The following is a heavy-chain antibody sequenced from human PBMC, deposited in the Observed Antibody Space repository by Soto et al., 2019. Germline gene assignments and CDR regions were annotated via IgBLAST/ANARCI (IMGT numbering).Heavy chain of an antibody. CDR1: GGSISSSSYY. Sequence: XXTCTXSGGSISSSSYYWGWIRQPPGKGLEWIGSIYYSGSTYYNPSLKSRVTISVDTSKNQFSLKLSSVTAADTAVYYCASSQPAYYYYYYMDVWGKGTTVTVSS. J-gene: IGHJ6*03. V-gene: IGHV4-39*01. D-gene: IGHD2-2*01. CDR2: IYYSGST. CDR3: ASSQPAYYYYYYMDV.